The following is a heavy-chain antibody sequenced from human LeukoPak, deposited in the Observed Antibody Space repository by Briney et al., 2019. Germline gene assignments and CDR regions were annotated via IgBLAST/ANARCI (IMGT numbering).Heavy chain of an antibody. V-gene: IGHV3-7*01. CDR2: IKQDGSEK. D-gene: IGHD6-19*01. Sequence: GGSLRLSCAASGFTFGSFWMFWVRQAPGRGLEWVANIKQDGSEKYYVDSVKGRFTISRDNAENSLSLQMNSLRADDTAVYYCVGGSGWLFDYWGQGTLVTVSS. J-gene: IGHJ4*02. CDR3: VGGSGWLFDY. CDR1: GFTFGSFW.